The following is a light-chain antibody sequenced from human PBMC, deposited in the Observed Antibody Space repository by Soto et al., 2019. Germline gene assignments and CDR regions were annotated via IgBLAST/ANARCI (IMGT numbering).Light chain of an antibody. CDR1: QSVFSS. V-gene: IGKV3-15*01. CDR2: GAA. J-gene: IGKJ1*01. CDR3: QQYHNWPA. Sequence: EIVMTQSPATLSVSPGDRATLSCRASQSVFSSLAWYQQKPGQAPRLLIYGAATRATGIPARFSGSGSGTEFTLTIRSLQSEDFAVYYCQQYHNWPAFGQGTKVEIK.